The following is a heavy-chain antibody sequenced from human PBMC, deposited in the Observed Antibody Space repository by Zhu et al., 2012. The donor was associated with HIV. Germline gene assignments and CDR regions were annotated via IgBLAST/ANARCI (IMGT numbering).Heavy chain of an antibody. Sequence: QVQLVNSGGGLVKPGGSLRLSCVASGFTFSDYYLTWIRQTPGKGLEWISGIGSGDVTIFYAESVKGRFTISRDNPKNSLYLQMDSLRAEDTGVYYCARVLRYFQWSPLSFYFDYWGQGALVTVSS. J-gene: IGHJ4*02. CDR1: GFTFSDYY. CDR2: IGSGDVTI. V-gene: IGHV3-11*04. CDR3: ARVLRYFQWSPLSFYFDY. D-gene: IGHD3-9*01.